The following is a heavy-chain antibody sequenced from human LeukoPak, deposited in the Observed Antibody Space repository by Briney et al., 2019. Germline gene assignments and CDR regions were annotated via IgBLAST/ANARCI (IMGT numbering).Heavy chain of an antibody. CDR1: GFTFSDYY. D-gene: IGHD6-19*01. V-gene: IGHV3-11*04. CDR2: IRSSGTTI. J-gene: IGHJ4*02. CDR3: ARDRGAVTDVFDY. Sequence: GALRLSCVASGFTFSDYYMSWIRQAPGKGLEWVSYIRSSGTTIHYADSVKGRFTISRDNAKNSLYLQKNSLRAEDTAVYYCARDRGAVTDVFDYWGQGTLVTVSS.